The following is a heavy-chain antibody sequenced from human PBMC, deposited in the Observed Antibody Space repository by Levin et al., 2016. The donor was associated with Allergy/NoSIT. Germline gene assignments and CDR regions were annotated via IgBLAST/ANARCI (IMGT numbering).Heavy chain of an antibody. CDR3: AREGRDGWRTLNWFDP. CDR1: GYRFGGYG. J-gene: IGHJ5*02. Sequence: ASVKVSCKASGYRFGGYGITWVRQAPGQRLEWMGWVRPDTGDTKLAQRFQGRLTMTTDTSTSTAYMELTTLKSDDTAVYYCAREGRDGWRTLNWFDPWGPGTPVTVSS. D-gene: IGHD5-24*01. CDR2: VRPDTGDT. V-gene: IGHV1-18*04.